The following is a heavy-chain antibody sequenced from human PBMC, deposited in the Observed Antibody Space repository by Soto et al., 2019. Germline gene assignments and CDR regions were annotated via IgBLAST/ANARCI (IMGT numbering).Heavy chain of an antibody. CDR3: ARDDSGYDYDPGAYYYYGMDV. D-gene: IGHD5-12*01. Sequence: GGSLRLSCAASGFTFSSYGMHWVRQAPGKGLEWVAVIWYDGSNKYYADSVKGRFTISRDNSKNTLYLQMNSLRAEDTAVYYCARDDSGYDYDPGAYYYYGMDVWGQGTTVTVSS. J-gene: IGHJ6*02. CDR2: IWYDGSNK. V-gene: IGHV3-33*01. CDR1: GFTFSSYG.